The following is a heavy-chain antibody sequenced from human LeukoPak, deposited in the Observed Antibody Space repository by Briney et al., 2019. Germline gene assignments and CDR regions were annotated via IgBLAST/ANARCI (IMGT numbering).Heavy chain of an antibody. D-gene: IGHD3-10*01. Sequence: GGSLRLSCAASGFTFNTAWMHWVRQAPGKGLVWVSRIYSDGSDKTYADSVKGRFTISRDNAKNKLYLQMNSLRAEDSAVYYCATDSGHAFSFWGQGTKVTVSS. J-gene: IGHJ3*01. V-gene: IGHV3-74*01. CDR1: GFTFNTAW. CDR3: ATDSGHAFSF. CDR2: IYSDGSDK.